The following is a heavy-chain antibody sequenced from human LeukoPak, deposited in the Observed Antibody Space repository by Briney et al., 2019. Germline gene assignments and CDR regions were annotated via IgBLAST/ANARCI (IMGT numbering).Heavy chain of an antibody. J-gene: IGHJ4*02. CDR3: ARGYCSSGSCYFDY. D-gene: IGHD2-2*01. Sequence: GGFLRLSCAGSGFTFSKYSMNWVRQAPGKGLEWVSSISSSSSYIYYADSVKGRFTISRDNAKNSLYLQMNSLSAEDTAVYYCARGYCSSGSCYFDYWGQGTLVTVSS. CDR1: GFTFSKYS. CDR2: ISSSSSYI. V-gene: IGHV3-21*01.